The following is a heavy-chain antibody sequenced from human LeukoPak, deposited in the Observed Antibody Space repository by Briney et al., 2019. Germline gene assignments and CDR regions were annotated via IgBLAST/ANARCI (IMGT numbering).Heavy chain of an antibody. Sequence: LRLSCAASGFTFSSYAMHWVRQAPGKGLEWIGEINHSGSTNYNPSLKSRVTISVDTSKNQFSLKLSSVTAADTAVYYCARGGRGRWLQRGHFDYWGQGTLVTVSS. CDR3: ARGGRGRWLQRGHFDY. CDR2: INHSGST. CDR1: GFTFSSYA. J-gene: IGHJ4*02. V-gene: IGHV4-34*01. D-gene: IGHD5-24*01.